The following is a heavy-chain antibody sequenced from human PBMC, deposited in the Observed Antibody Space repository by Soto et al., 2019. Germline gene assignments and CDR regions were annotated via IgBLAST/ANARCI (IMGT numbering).Heavy chain of an antibody. Sequence: SETLSLTCAVSSGSISSSNWWSWVRQPPGKGLEWIGEIYHSGSTNYNPSLKSRVTISVDKSKNQFSLKLSSVTAADTAVYYCARVSGMTTTNWFDPWGQGTLVTVSS. CDR2: IYHSGST. CDR1: SGSISSSNW. V-gene: IGHV4-4*02. CDR3: ARVSGMTTTNWFDP. J-gene: IGHJ5*02. D-gene: IGHD4-4*01.